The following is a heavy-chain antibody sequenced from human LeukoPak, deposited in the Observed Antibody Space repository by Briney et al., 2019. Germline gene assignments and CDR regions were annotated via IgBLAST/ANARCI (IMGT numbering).Heavy chain of an antibody. Sequence: GGSLRLSCAASVFTFSIYEMNGVRQAPGKGREWVSYLPSSGSTIYYADSVRGRFTISRDNAKNSLNRQMNSLRAEDTAVYYCAKGAAGGCPYYWGEGTLVTVSS. CDR2: LPSSGSTI. CDR1: VFTFSIYE. D-gene: IGHD3-16*01. J-gene: IGHJ4*02. CDR3: AKGAAGGCPYY. V-gene: IGHV3-48*03.